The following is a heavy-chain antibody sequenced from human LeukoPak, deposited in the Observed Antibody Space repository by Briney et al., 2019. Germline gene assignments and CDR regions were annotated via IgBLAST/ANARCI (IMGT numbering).Heavy chain of an antibody. CDR1: GYTFTSFD. V-gene: IGHV1-8*01. J-gene: IGHJ4*02. D-gene: IGHD2-15*01. CDR2: MKSNNGHT. CDR3: ASRVRYCSGGSCYSQVGYFDY. Sequence: ASVKVSCKASGYTFTSFDFNWVRQATGQGLEWMGWMKSNNGHTGYAQKFQGRVTITRDTSASTAYMELSSLRSEDTAVYYCASRVRYCSGGSCYSQVGYFDYWGQGTLVTVSS.